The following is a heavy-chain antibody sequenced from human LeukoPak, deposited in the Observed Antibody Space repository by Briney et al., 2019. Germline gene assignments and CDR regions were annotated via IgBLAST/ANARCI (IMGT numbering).Heavy chain of an antibody. CDR1: GFTFNSYW. V-gene: IGHV3-7*01. CDR3: ARDEIEELLTGWGGMDV. J-gene: IGHJ6*02. D-gene: IGHD3-10*01. CDR2: INQDGSEK. Sequence: GGSLRLSCAASGFTFNSYWMSWVRQAPGKGLEWVANINQDGSEKYYVDSVKGRFTISRDNAKNSLYLQMNSLRAEDTAVYYCARDEIEELLTGWGGMDVWGQGTTVTVSS.